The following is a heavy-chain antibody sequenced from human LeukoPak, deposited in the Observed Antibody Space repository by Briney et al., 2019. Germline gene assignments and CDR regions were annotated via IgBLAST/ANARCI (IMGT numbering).Heavy chain of an antibody. Sequence: PSETLSLTCTVSCASISSYYWSWIRQPPGKGLEWIGYIYYSVSTNYNPSLKSRVTISVDTSKNQFSLKLSSVTAADTAVYYCARVGYCSGGSCYWFDPWGQGTLVTVSS. CDR2: IYYSVST. J-gene: IGHJ5*02. CDR3: ARVGYCSGGSCYWFDP. CDR1: CASISSYY. D-gene: IGHD2-15*01. V-gene: IGHV4-59*01.